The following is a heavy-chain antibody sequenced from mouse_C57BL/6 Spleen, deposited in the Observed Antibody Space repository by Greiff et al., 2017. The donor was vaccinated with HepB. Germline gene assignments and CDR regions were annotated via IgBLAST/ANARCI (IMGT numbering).Heavy chain of an antibody. D-gene: IGHD4-1*01. CDR2: INYDGSST. CDR3: ARDRELGFDY. CDR1: GFTFSDYY. J-gene: IGHJ2*01. Sequence: EVQLVESEGGLVQPGSSMKLSCTASGFTFSDYYMAWVRQVPEKGLEWVANINYDGSSTYYLDSLKSRFIISRDNAKNILYLQMSSLKSEDTATYYCARDRELGFDYWGQGTTLTVSS. V-gene: IGHV5-16*01.